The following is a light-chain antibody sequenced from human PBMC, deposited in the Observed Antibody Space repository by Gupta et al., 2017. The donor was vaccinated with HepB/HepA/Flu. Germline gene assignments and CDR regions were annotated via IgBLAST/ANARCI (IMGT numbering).Light chain of an antibody. Sequence: MQMTQSPSSLSASVGDRVTITCRASQSISSYLNWYQQKPGKAPKLLIYAASSLQSGVPSRFSGSGSGTDFTLTISSLQPEDFATYYCQQSYSTPYTFGQGTKLEIK. CDR3: QQSYSTPYT. J-gene: IGKJ2*01. V-gene: IGKV1-39*01. CDR2: AAS. CDR1: QSISSY.